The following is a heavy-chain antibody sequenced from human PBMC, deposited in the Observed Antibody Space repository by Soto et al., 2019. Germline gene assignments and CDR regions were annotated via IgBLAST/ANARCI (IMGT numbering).Heavy chain of an antibody. CDR2: IYYSGST. J-gene: IGHJ5*02. V-gene: IGHV4-31*03. Sequence: SETLSLTCTVSGGSISSGGYYWSWIRQHPGKGLEWIGYIYYSGSTYYNPSLKSRVTISVDTSKNQFSLKLSSVTAADTAVYYCARVAFGELSRRWFDPWGQGTLVTVSS. CDR1: GGSISSGGYY. D-gene: IGHD3-10*01. CDR3: ARVAFGELSRRWFDP.